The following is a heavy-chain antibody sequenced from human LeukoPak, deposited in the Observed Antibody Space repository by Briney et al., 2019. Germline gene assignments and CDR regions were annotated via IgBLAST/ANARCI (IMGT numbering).Heavy chain of an antibody. V-gene: IGHV4-59*01. CDR2: VYYSGST. Sequence: KPSETLSLTCTVSGGSISTYYWSWIWQPPGKGLEWIGYVYYSGSTNYKPSLKSRVTISVDTSKNQFSLRLRSVTAADTAVYYCARVTGTTGGLTLYYFDYWGQGTLVTVSS. CDR1: GGSISTYY. CDR3: ARVTGTTGGLTLYYFDY. J-gene: IGHJ4*02. D-gene: IGHD1-7*01.